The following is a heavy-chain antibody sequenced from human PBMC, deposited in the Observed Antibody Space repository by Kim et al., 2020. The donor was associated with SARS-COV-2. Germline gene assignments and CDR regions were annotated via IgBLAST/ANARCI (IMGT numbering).Heavy chain of an antibody. D-gene: IGHD3-22*01. CDR2: FFNSGNT. V-gene: IGHV4-59*01. J-gene: IGHJ3*01. CDR3: ARDLRISDSSGYYAFDV. Sequence: SETLSLTCSVSGGSIRGYYWSWIRQAPGKGLEWIGYFFNSGNTNYSPSLKSRVTMSVDTSKNQFSLKLTSVIAADTAVYYCARDLRISDSSGYYAFDVWGQGTMVTVSS. CDR1: GGSIRGYY.